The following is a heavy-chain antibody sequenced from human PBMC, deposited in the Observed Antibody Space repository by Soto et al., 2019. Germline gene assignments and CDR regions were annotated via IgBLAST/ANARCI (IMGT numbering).Heavy chain of an antibody. Sequence: QVQLVQSGAEVKKPGASVKVSCKTSGYTFTSYDIHWVRQATGQGLEWMGWMNPNNGYTDYAQKFQGRVTMTRDTSLSTAYMELSSLTSDDTAVYYRARGRGWRDYWGQGTLVTVSS. D-gene: IGHD6-19*01. V-gene: IGHV1-8*01. CDR3: ARGRGWRDY. J-gene: IGHJ4*02. CDR1: GYTFTSYD. CDR2: MNPNNGYT.